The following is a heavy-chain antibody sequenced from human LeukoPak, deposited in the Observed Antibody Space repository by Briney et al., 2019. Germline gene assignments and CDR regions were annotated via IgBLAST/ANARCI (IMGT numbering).Heavy chain of an antibody. J-gene: IGHJ4*02. D-gene: IGHD6-19*01. Sequence: GRSQRLSCAASGFTFSNYPMHWVRQAPGKGLEWVAVISYDGGNRYYADSVKGRFTISRDNSKNTLYLEMNSLRVEDTAVYYCASWGLAEQWLVGWFDYLGQGTLVTVSS. CDR1: GFTFSNYP. V-gene: IGHV3-30-3*01. CDR2: ISYDGGNR. CDR3: ASWGLAEQWLVGWFDY.